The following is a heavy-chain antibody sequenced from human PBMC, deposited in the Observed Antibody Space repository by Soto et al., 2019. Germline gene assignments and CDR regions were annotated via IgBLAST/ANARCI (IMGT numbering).Heavy chain of an antibody. D-gene: IGHD3-22*01. J-gene: IGHJ4*02. CDR2: ISGSGGST. CDR3: VKSPGMYYYDSSGYYHYDY. Sequence: GGSLRLSCAASGFTFSSYAMSWVRQAPGKGLEWVSVISGSGGSTHYADSVKGRSTISRDNSKNTLYLQVNSLRGEDTAVYYCVKSPGMYYYDSSGYYHYDYWGQGTLVTVSS. CDR1: GFTFSSYA. V-gene: IGHV3-23*01.